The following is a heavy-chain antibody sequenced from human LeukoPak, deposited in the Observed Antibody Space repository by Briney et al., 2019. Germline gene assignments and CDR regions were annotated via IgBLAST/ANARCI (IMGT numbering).Heavy chain of an antibody. CDR1: GFTFDDYG. CDR2: INWNGGST. J-gene: IGHJ5*02. V-gene: IGHV3-20*04. D-gene: IGHD3-10*01. Sequence: GGSLRLSCAASGFTFDDYGMSWVRQAPGKGLEWVSGINWNGGSTGYADSVKGRFTISRDNAKNSLYLQMNSLRAEDTALYYCARERSVVGSGSRNWFDPWGQGTLVTVSS. CDR3: ARERSVVGSGSRNWFDP.